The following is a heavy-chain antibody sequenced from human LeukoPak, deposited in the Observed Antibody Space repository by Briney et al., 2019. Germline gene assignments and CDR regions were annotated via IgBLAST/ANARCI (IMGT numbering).Heavy chain of an antibody. J-gene: IGHJ4*02. Sequence: GGSLRLSCESSGFTFRTSSLNGVREAPGRGLEWVSYINSRSDTIYYADSVKGRFTISRDNTKKSLYLQMNSLRDDDTGMYYCARDSAPITMVVEVPAGFDYWGQGTQVTVSS. D-gene: IGHD3-22*01. V-gene: IGHV3-48*02. CDR3: ARDSAPITMVVEVPAGFDY. CDR1: GFTFRTSS. CDR2: INSRSDTI.